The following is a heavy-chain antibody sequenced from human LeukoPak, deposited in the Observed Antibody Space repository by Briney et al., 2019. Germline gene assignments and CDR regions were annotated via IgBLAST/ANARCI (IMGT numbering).Heavy chain of an antibody. CDR2: ISWDGGST. D-gene: IGHD2-2*01. CDR3: AKARYCSSTSCPDNWFDP. CDR1: GFTFDYYT. V-gene: IGHV3-43*01. J-gene: IGHJ5*02. Sequence: GGSLRLSCAASGFTFDYYTMHWVRQAPGKGLEWVSLISWDGGSTYYADSVKGRFTISRDNSKNSLYLQMNSLRTEDTALYYCAKARYCSSTSCPDNWFDPWGQGTLVTVSS.